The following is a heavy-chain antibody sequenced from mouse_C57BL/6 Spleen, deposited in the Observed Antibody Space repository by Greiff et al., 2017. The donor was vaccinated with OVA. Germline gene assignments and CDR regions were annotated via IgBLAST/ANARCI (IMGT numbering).Heavy chain of an antibody. CDR1: GFTFSDAW. Sequence: DVMLVESGGGLVQPGGSMKLSCAASGFTFSDAWMDWVRQSPEKGLEWVAEIRNKANNHATYYAESVKGRLTISRDDSKSSVYLQMNSLRAEDTVIYYCTSLYYYGSSFDYWGQGTTLTVSS. J-gene: IGHJ2*01. CDR3: TSLYYYGSSFDY. V-gene: IGHV6-6*01. D-gene: IGHD1-1*01. CDR2: IRNKANNHAT.